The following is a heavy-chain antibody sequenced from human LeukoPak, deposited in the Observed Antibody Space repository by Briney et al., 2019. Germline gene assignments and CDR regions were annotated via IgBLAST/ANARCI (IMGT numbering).Heavy chain of an antibody. CDR2: ISSSGSL. V-gene: IGHV3-48*03. CDR3: AINPDYGDYIDAFHI. D-gene: IGHD4-17*01. J-gene: IGHJ3*02. CDR1: GFTFSDYE. Sequence: GGSLRLSCGGSGFTFSDYEMNWVRQPPGKGLEWVSYISSSGSLYYADSVTGRFTISRDNAKNSLYLHMNSLRAEDTAVYYCAINPDYGDYIDAFHIWGQGTMVTVSS.